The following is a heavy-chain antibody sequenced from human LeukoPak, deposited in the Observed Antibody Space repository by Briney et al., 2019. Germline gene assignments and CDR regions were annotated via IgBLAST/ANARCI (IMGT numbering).Heavy chain of an antibody. J-gene: IGHJ4*02. V-gene: IGHV4-34*01. CDR2: INHSGST. D-gene: IGHD6-19*01. CDR3: ARGGAVAGIFLDY. Sequence: SETLSLTSAVYGGSFSGYYRSWIRQPPGKGLEWIGEINHSGSTNYNPSLKSRVTISVDTSKNQFPLKLSSVTAADTAVYYCARGGAVAGIFLDYWGQGTLVTVSS. CDR1: GGSFSGYY.